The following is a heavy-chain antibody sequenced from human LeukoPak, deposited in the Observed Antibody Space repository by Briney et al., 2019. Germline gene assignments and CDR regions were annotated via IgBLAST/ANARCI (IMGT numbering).Heavy chain of an antibody. D-gene: IGHD1-14*01. J-gene: IGHJ4*02. Sequence: GASFKVSCKASGYTFTSYAMHWVRQAPGQGLEWMGWINTNTGNPTYAQGFTGRFVFSLDTSVSTAYLQISSLKAEDTAVYYCARANHPSPIAVIFSMVDYWGQGTLVTVSS. V-gene: IGHV7-4-1*02. CDR2: INTNTGNP. CDR3: ARANHPSPIAVIFSMVDY. CDR1: GYTFTSYA.